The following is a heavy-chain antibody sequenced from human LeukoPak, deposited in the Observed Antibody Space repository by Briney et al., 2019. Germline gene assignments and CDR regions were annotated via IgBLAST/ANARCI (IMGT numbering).Heavy chain of an antibody. CDR2: IYHNGNT. Sequence: PSETLSLTCTVSGDSISSGDYYWSWIRQPPGKGPEGIGYIYHNGNTYYSPSLKSRVSISVDTSKNQFSLKLKSVTAADPGVYYCARSRSGWPTTFDYWGQGTLVTVSS. CDR3: ARSRSGWPTTFDY. D-gene: IGHD6-19*01. J-gene: IGHJ4*02. V-gene: IGHV4-30-4*01. CDR1: GDSISSGDYY.